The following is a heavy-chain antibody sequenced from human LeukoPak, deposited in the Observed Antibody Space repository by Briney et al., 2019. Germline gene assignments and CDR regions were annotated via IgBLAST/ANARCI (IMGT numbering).Heavy chain of an antibody. CDR3: ASSLLRLGELAMSF. CDR1: GFTFDNYG. V-gene: IGHV4-30-4*08. Sequence: LRLSCAASGFTFDNYGVSWVRQAPAKGLEWIGYIYYSGSTYYNPSLKSRVTISVDTSKNQFSLKLSSVTAADTAVYYCASSLLRLGELAMSFWGQGTLVTVSS. J-gene: IGHJ4*02. D-gene: IGHD3-16*01. CDR2: IYYSGST.